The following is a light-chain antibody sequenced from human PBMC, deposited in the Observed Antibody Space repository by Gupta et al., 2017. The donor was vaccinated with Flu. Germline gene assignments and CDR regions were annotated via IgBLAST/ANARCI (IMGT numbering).Light chain of an antibody. V-gene: IGKV3-11*01. CDR2: DAS. J-gene: IGKJ2*01. Sequence: EIVLTQSPATLSLSPGERATLSCRASQSVSSYLAWYQQKPGQAPRLLIYDASNMATGIPARFSGSGYGTDFTLTISSLDLEDFAVYYCQQRCNWPQSTFGQGTKMEIK. CDR3: QQRCNWPQST. CDR1: QSVSSY.